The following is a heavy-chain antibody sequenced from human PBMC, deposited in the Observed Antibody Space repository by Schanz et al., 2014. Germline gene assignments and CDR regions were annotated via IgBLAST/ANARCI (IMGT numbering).Heavy chain of an antibody. CDR3: TTVDCSSPSCPP. D-gene: IGHD2-2*01. Sequence: EVELVESGGGLVKPGGSLRLSCVVSGFTFTNAWMSWVRQAPGKGLEWVGRIKSNTDGGTTDYAAPVKGRFTISRDDSKNTLFLQINSLKTEDTAVYYCTTVDCSSPSCPPWGQGTLVTVSS. J-gene: IGHJ5*02. CDR1: GFTFTNAW. CDR2: IKSNTDGGTT. V-gene: IGHV3-15*01.